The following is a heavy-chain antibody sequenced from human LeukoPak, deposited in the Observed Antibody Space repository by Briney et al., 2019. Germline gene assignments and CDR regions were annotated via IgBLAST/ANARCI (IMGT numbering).Heavy chain of an antibody. D-gene: IGHD1-14*01. J-gene: IGHJ4*02. CDR2: ISGSGGST. Sequence: GGSLRLSCAASGFTFSSYAMSWVRQAPGKGLEWVSAISGSGGSTYYADSVKGRFTISRDNSKNTLYLQMNSLRAKDTAVYYCAKDPESRRTFDYWGQGTLVTVSS. CDR1: GFTFSSYA. CDR3: AKDPESRRTFDY. V-gene: IGHV3-23*01.